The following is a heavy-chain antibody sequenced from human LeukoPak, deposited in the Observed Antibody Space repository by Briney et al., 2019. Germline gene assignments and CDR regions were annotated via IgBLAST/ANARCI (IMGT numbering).Heavy chain of an antibody. CDR2: INGDASTT. D-gene: IGHD2/OR15-2a*01. V-gene: IGHV3-74*01. CDR3: LGTASFSY. CDR1: GFTFSSYR. J-gene: IGHJ4*02. Sequence: PGGSLRLSCAASGFTFSSYRMHWVRQIPGKGLVWVSRINGDASTTTYADSVKGRFTVSRDNAKNMLYLQMNSLGAEDTAVYYCLGTASFSYWGQGTLVTVSS.